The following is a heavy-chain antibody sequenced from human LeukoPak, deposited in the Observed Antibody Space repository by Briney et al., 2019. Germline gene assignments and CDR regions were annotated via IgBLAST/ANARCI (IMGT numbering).Heavy chain of an antibody. J-gene: IGHJ4*02. Sequence: PGGSLRLSCAASGFTFSSYWMHWVCQAPGKGLVWVSRINRDGSSKSYADSVKGRLTLPRDNAKNTLYLQMNSLRAEDTAVYYCARVHYYDSSGRYYFDYWGQGTMVTVSS. CDR3: ARVHYYDSSGRYYFDY. CDR2: INRDGSSK. CDR1: GFTFSSYW. D-gene: IGHD3-22*01. V-gene: IGHV3-74*01.